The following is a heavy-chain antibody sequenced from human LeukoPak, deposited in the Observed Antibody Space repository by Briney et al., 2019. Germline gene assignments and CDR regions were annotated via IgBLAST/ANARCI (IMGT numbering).Heavy chain of an antibody. CDR2: INGDASNT. CDR1: GLTFNSYW. CDR3: AGAMPHDNWFDP. J-gene: IGHJ5*02. V-gene: IGHV3-74*03. D-gene: IGHD2-2*01. Sequence: GGSLRLSCAASGLTFNSYWMHWVRQVAGKGLVWVARINGDASNTTYADSVKGRFTISRDNAKNTLYLQMNSLRVDDTAVYYCAGAMPHDNWFDPWGQGSLVTVSS.